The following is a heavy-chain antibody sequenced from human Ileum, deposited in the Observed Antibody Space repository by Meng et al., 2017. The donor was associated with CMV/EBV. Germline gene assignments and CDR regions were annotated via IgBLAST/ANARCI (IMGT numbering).Heavy chain of an antibody. CDR1: GDSISSNNW. V-gene: IGHV4-4*02. D-gene: IGHD1-1*01. CDR3: ARGTPNFGFDY. Sequence: QVQLQESGPRLMKPSGTLSLTCAVSGDSISSNNWWSWVRLSPGEGLEWIGDIYRDGTTNYNPSLKSRVTMSVDKSKNQFSLRLNSLTAADTAVYYCARGTPNFGFDYWGQGTLVTVSS. J-gene: IGHJ4*02. CDR2: IYRDGTT.